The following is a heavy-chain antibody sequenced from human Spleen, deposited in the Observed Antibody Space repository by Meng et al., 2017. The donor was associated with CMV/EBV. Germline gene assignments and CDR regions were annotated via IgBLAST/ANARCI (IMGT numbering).Heavy chain of an antibody. CDR1: GGSITTNY. V-gene: IGHV4-59*01. D-gene: IGHD2-2*01. CDR3: ARDRARGCSSTSCHGGTKYYYYYGMDV. CDR2: IYYRGST. J-gene: IGHJ6*02. Sequence: SETLSLTCNVSGGSITTNYWSWIRQPPGKGLEWIGYIYYRGSTNYNSSLSSRVTISLDTSKNQFSLKLTSVTATDTAVYYCARDRARGCSSTSCHGGTKYYYYYGMDVWGQGTTVTVSS.